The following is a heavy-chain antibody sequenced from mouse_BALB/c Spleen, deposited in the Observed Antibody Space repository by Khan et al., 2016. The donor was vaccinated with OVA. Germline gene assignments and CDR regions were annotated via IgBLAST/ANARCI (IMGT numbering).Heavy chain of an antibody. D-gene: IGHD2-10*02. CDR1: GYTFSSYY. J-gene: IGHJ3*01. CDR3: TRSGYANPFAF. Sequence: QVQLKQSGAELVKPGASVKLSCKASGYTFSSYYMYWVKQRPGQGLEWIGGINPSNDVTNFNEKFKTKDTLTVDKSSSTAYMQLSSLTSEDSAVYYCTRSGYANPFAFWGQGTLVTVSA. V-gene: IGHV1S81*02. CDR2: INPSNDVT.